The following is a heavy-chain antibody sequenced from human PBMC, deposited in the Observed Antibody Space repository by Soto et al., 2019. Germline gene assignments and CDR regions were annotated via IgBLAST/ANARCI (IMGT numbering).Heavy chain of an antibody. CDR2: IYYSGST. CDR3: ARRVELYSGYYLFAD. Sequence: TSETLSLTCTVSGGSISSYYWSWIRQPPGKGLEWIGYIYYSGSTNYNPSLKSRVTISVDTSKNQFSLKLSSVTAADTAVYYCARRVELYSGYYLFADWGQGTLVTVSS. CDR1: GGSISSYY. J-gene: IGHJ4*02. V-gene: IGHV4-59*08. D-gene: IGHD5-12*01.